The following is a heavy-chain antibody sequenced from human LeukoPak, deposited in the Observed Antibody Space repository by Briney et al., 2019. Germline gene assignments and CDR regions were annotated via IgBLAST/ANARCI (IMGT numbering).Heavy chain of an antibody. J-gene: IGHJ4*02. CDR1: GFTFSSYG. CDR3: ARVDYSYGYFDY. V-gene: IGHV3-33*01. Sequence: PGGSLRLSCAASGFTFSSYGMHWVRQAPGRGLEWVAVIWYDGSNKYYADSVKGRFTISRDNSKNTLYLQMKSLRAEDTAVYYCARVDYSYGYFDYWGQGTLVTVSS. CDR2: IWYDGSNK. D-gene: IGHD5-18*01.